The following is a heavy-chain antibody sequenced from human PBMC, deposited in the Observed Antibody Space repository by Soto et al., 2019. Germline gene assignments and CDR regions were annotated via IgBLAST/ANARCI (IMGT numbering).Heavy chain of an antibody. J-gene: IGHJ4*02. Sequence: TSETLSLTCTVSGGSISSGGHYWSWIRQPPGKGLEWIGYIYYSGSTYYNPSLKSRVTISVDTSKNQFSLKLSSVTAADTAVYYCASTYYDSSGYPYFDYWGQGTLVTVSS. D-gene: IGHD3-22*01. V-gene: IGHV4-30-4*01. CDR3: ASTYYDSSGYPYFDY. CDR1: GGSISSGGHY. CDR2: IYYSGST.